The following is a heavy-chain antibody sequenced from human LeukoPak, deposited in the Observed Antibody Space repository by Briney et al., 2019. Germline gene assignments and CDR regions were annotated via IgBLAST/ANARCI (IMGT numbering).Heavy chain of an antibody. V-gene: IGHV3-23*01. CDR1: GFTFSSYA. D-gene: IGHD6-6*01. CDR3: AKGLIVARHIYMDV. Sequence: GGSLRLSCAASGFTFSSYAMSWVRQAPGKGLEWVSAISGSGGSTYYADSVKGRFTISRDNSKNTLYLQMNSLRGEDTAVYYCAKGLIVARHIYMDVWGKGSTVTVSS. CDR2: ISGSGGST. J-gene: IGHJ6*03.